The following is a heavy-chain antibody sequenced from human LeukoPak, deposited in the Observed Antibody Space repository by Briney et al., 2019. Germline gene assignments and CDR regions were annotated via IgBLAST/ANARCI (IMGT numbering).Heavy chain of an antibody. Sequence: GGSLRLSCAASGFTFSSYEMNWVRQATGKGLEWVSYISSSGSTIYYADSVKGRFTISRDNAKNSLYLQMNSLRAEDTAVYYCARDSLYYYDSSGYGDYWGQGTLVTVSS. D-gene: IGHD3-22*01. V-gene: IGHV3-48*03. J-gene: IGHJ4*02. CDR3: ARDSLYYYDSSGYGDY. CDR2: ISSSGSTI. CDR1: GFTFSSYE.